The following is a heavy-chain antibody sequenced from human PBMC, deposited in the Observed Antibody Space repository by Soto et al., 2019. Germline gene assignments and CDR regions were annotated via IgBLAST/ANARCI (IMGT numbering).Heavy chain of an antibody. J-gene: IGHJ4*02. Sequence: QVQLVQSGVEVKKPGASVKVSCKASGYTFTNYAISWVRQAPGRGLEWSGXVXXXXGNPNYAQIFQGRVTMTTDTXXXXXXXXXXXXXXXXXXXXXXXXXXXXSTDWQRFDSWGQGTLVTVSS. CDR1: GYTFTNYA. CDR3: XXXXXXSTDWQRFDS. V-gene: IGHV1-18*01. D-gene: IGHD3-9*01. CDR2: VXXXXGNP.